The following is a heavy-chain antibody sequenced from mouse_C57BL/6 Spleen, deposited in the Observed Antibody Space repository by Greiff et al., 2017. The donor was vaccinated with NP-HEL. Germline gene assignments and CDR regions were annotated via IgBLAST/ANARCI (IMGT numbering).Heavy chain of an antibody. CDR1: GFTFSSYA. V-gene: IGHV5-4*01. D-gene: IGHD1-1*01. CDR3: AREDYGSPFDY. CDR2: ISDGGSYT. Sequence: EVKLVESGGGLVKPGGSLKLSCAASGFTFSSYAMSWVRQTPEKRLEWVATISDGGSYTYYPDNVKGRFTISRDNAKNNLYLQMSHLKSEDTAMYYCAREDYGSPFDYWGQGTTLTVSS. J-gene: IGHJ2*01.